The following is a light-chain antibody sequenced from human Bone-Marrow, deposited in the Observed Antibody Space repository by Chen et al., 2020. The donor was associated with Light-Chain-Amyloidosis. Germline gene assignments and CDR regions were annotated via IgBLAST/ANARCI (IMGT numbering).Light chain of an antibody. CDR1: DLPTKY. Sequence: YELTQPPSVSVSTGQTARITCSGDDLPTKYAYWYQQTPGQAPVLVIHRDTERPSGISERFSGSSSGTTATLTISGVQAEDEADYHCQSADSSGTYEVIFGGGTKLTVL. CDR3: QSADSSGTYEVI. CDR2: RDT. J-gene: IGLJ2*01. V-gene: IGLV3-25*03.